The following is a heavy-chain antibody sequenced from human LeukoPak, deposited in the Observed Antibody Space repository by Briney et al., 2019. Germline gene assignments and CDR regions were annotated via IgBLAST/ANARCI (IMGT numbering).Heavy chain of an antibody. J-gene: IGHJ2*01. V-gene: IGHV3-30*18. D-gene: IGHD3-16*01. CDR2: ISYDGSNR. CDR1: GFPFSSYA. Sequence: GGSLRLSCAASGFPFSSYAMSWVRQAPGKGLEWVALISYDGSNRHYADSVRGRFTISRDSSKKTLYLQMNSLRPEDTAMYYCAKVARFFNWGSPGSYWYFDLWGRGTLVTVSS. CDR3: AKVARFFNWGSPGSYWYFDL.